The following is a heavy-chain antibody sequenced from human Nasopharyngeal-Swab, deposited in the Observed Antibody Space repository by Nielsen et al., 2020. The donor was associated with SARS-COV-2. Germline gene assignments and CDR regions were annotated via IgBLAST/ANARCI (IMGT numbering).Heavy chain of an antibody. CDR2: IWYDGSNK. J-gene: IGHJ4*02. CDR3: ARMGIAVAERSYYFDY. D-gene: IGHD6-19*01. V-gene: IGHV3-30*04. Sequence: WIRQPPGKGLEWVAVIWYDGSNKYYADSVKGRFTISRDNSKNTLYLQMNSLRAEDTAVYYCARMGIAVAERSYYFDYWGQGTLVTVSS.